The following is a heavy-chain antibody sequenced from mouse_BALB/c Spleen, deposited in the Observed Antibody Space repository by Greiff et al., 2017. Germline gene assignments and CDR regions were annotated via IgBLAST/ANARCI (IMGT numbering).Heavy chain of an antibody. J-gene: IGHJ2*01. CDR2: ISSGGST. CDR3: ARGSGGNYPFDY. D-gene: IGHD2-1*01. CDR1: GFTFSSYA. V-gene: IGHV5-6-5*01. Sequence: EVKVEESGGGLVKPGGSLKLSCAASGFTFSSYAMSWVRQTPEKRLEWVASISSGGSTYYPDSVKGRFTISRDNARNILYLQMSSLRSEDTAMYYCARGSGGNYPFDYGGQGTTLTVSS.